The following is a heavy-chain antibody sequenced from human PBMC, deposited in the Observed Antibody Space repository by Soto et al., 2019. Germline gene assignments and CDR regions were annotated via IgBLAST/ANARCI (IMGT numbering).Heavy chain of an antibody. V-gene: IGHV4-39*01. CDR2: IYYSGST. CDR3: ASHDRTAAGDYYYYYGMDV. D-gene: IGHD6-13*01. CDR1: AGTMRTSSYY. J-gene: IGHJ6*02. Sequence: SQERSDTETVSAGTMRTSSYYGCCLRQDPGKGLEWIGSIYYSGSTYYNPSLKSRVTISVDTSKNQFSLKLSSVTAADTAVYYCASHDRTAAGDYYYYYGMDVWGQGTTVT.